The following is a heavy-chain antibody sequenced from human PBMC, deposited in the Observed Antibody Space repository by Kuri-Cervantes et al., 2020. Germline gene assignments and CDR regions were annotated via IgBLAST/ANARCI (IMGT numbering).Heavy chain of an antibody. V-gene: IGHV1-18*01. D-gene: IGHD4-23*01. J-gene: IGHJ6*02. CDR2: ISAYNGNT. CDR3: ARDNGYGGNYYYYYGMDV. CDR1: GYTFTSYG. Sequence: ASVKVSCKASGYTFTSYGISWVRQAPGQGLEWMGWISAYNGNTNYAQKLQGRVTMTTDTSTSTAYMELRSLRSDDTAVYYCARDNGYGGNYYYYYGMDVWGQGTTVTVSS.